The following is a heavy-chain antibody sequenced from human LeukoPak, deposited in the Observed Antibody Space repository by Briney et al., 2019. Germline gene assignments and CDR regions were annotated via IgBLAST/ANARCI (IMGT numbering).Heavy chain of an antibody. D-gene: IGHD6-13*01. Sequence: PGGSLRLSCAASGFTFSSYWMHWVHQAPGKGLVWVSRINSDGSSTSYADSVKGRFTIARDNAKNTLYLQMNSLRAEDTAVYYCAREVGSTDAFDIWGQGTMVTVSS. CDR2: INSDGSST. J-gene: IGHJ3*02. CDR3: AREVGSTDAFDI. V-gene: IGHV3-74*01. CDR1: GFTFSSYW.